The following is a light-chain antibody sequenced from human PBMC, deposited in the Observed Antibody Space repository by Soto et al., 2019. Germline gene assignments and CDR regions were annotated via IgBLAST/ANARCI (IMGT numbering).Light chain of an antibody. CDR3: QQPSNSPPVYT. CDR1: QSVSSY. J-gene: IGKJ2*01. CDR2: DAS. Sequence: EIVLTQSPATLSLSPGERATLSCRASQSVSSYLAWYQQKPGQAPRLLIYDASNRATGIPARFSDSGSGTDFTLTLSILEPEDFAVYYCQQPSNSPPVYTFGPGTKREIK. V-gene: IGKV3-11*01.